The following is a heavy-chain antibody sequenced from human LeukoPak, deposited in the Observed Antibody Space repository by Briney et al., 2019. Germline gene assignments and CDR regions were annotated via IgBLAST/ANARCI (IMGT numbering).Heavy chain of an antibody. D-gene: IGHD3-22*01. Sequence: GASVKVSCKASGYTFTGYHMHWVRQAPGQGLEWMGWINPNGGGTNYAQKFQGRVTMTRDTSISTAYMELSRLRSDDTAVYYCARGWYYYDSSGYYYFDYWGQGTLVTVSS. CDR3: ARGWYYYDSSGYYYFDY. V-gene: IGHV1-2*02. J-gene: IGHJ4*02. CDR1: GYTFTGYH. CDR2: INPNGGGT.